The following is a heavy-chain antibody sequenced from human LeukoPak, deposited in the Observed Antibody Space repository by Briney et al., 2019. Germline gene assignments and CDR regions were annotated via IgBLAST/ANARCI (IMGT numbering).Heavy chain of an antibody. CDR1: GGSISSGSYS. V-gene: IGHV4-31*03. CDR2: TFHSGNI. Sequence: SETLSLTCTVSGGSISSGSYSWNWIRQHPGKGLEWIGYTFHSGNIYYNPSLKSRVTISVDTSKNQFSLKLSSVTAADTAVYYCARKLGVVTAIPHFDYWGQGALVTVSS. CDR3: ARKLGVVTAIPHFDY. D-gene: IGHD2-21*02. J-gene: IGHJ4*02.